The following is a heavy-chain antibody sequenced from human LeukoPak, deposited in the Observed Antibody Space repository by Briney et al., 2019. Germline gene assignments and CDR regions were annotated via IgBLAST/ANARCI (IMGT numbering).Heavy chain of an antibody. CDR3: VRAYYDFWSGYFAFDI. V-gene: IGHV1-18*01. CDR1: GYTFTSYG. CDR2: ISAYNGNT. J-gene: IGHJ3*02. D-gene: IGHD3-3*01. Sequence: ASVKVSCKASGYTFTSYGISWVRQAPGQGLEWMGWISAYNGNTNYAQKLQGRVTMTTDTSTSTAYMELRSLRSDDTAVYYCVRAYYDFWSGYFAFDIWGQGTMVTVSS.